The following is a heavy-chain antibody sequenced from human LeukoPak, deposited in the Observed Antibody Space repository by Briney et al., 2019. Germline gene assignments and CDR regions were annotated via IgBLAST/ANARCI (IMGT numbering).Heavy chain of an antibody. D-gene: IGHD3-10*01. J-gene: IGHJ4*02. Sequence: STSYNPSLKSRVTISVDTSKNQFSLKLSSVTAADTAVYYCARGLRFGPREYYYGSGNHFDYWGQGTLVTVSS. CDR2: ST. V-gene: IGHV4-30-2*04. CDR3: ARGLRFGPREYYYGSGNHFDY.